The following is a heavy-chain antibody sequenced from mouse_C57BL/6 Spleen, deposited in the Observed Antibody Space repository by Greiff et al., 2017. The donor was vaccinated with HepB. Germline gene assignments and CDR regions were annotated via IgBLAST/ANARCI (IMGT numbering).Heavy chain of an antibody. CDR1: GYTFTSYW. D-gene: IGHD2-4*01. CDR3: ARHDYDERYFDY. CDR2: INPSNGGT. Sequence: QVQLQQPGTELVKPGASVKLSCKASGYTFTSYWMHWVKQRPGQGFEWIGNINPSNGGTNYNEKFKSKATLTVDKSSSTTYMQLSSLTSEDSAVYYCARHDYDERYFDYWGQGTTLTVSS. J-gene: IGHJ2*01. V-gene: IGHV1-53*01.